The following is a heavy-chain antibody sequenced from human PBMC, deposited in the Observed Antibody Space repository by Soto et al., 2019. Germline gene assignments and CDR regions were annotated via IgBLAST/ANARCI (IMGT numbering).Heavy chain of an antibody. CDR1: GYTFTSYG. J-gene: IGHJ4*02. CDR2: ISAYNGNT. Sequence: ASVKVSCKASGYTFTSYGISWVRQAPGQGLEWMGWISAYNGNTNYAQKLQGRVTMTADTSTSTAYMELRSLRSDDTAVYYCARDGLTTSFGVVTTGRLIDFAYWGQGTLVTVSS. D-gene: IGHD3-3*01. V-gene: IGHV1-18*01. CDR3: ARDGLTTSFGVVTTGRLIDFAY.